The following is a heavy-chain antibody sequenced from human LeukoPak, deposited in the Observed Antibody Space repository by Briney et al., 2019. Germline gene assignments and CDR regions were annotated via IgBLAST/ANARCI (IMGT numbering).Heavy chain of an antibody. J-gene: IGHJ4*02. CDR2: ISTSGNYI. CDR1: GFTFSDYY. V-gene: IGHV3-11*03. Sequence: GGSLRISCAAPGFTFSDYYMSWIRQAPGKGLEWVSYISTSGNYIKDEDSVKGRFTISRDNAKNSLFLRMSSLRVEDTAVYYCARIVPGGASFDNWGQGTLVTVSS. CDR3: ARIVPGGASFDN. D-gene: IGHD2-8*02.